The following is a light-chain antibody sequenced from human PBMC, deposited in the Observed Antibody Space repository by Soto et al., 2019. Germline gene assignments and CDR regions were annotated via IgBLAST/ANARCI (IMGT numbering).Light chain of an antibody. V-gene: IGLV1-44*01. J-gene: IGLJ1*01. Sequence: QSVLTQPPSASGTPGQRVTISCSGSSSNTGSNTVSWYQQLPGAAPKLLIFEVTNRPSGVSNRFSGSRSGNTASLTISGLQPDDEGDYFCVSYTDTDTLVFGTGTKVTVL. CDR1: SSNTGSNT. CDR2: EVT. CDR3: VSYTDTDTLV.